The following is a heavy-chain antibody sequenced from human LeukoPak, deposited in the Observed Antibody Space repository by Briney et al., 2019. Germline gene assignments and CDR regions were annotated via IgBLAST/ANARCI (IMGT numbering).Heavy chain of an antibody. Sequence: SETLSLTCTVSGGSISGYYWSWIRQPAGKGLEWIGRIYSSGSTNYNPSLKSRVTMSVDTSKNQFSLKLRAVTAADTAVYYCARDVNSGYGLTLDYWGQGTLVTVSS. CDR3: ARDVNSGYGLTLDY. CDR2: IYSSGST. J-gene: IGHJ4*02. CDR1: GGSISGYY. D-gene: IGHD5-12*01. V-gene: IGHV4-4*07.